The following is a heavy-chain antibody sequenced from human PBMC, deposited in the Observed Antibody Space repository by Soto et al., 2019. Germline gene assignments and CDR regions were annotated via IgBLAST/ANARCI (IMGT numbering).Heavy chain of an antibody. Sequence: PSETLSLTCTISGGSISSSRYYWVWIRQPPGKGREGVGSISDSGSTCYNPSLKSRVTISVDMSNNQLSPRLSSVTAADTAVFYCARHWDQCHTDICVVAFDTWGQGTMVTV. D-gene: IGHD2-21*01. CDR3: ARHWDQCHTDICVVAFDT. V-gene: IGHV4-39*01. J-gene: IGHJ3*02. CDR1: GGSISSSRYY. CDR2: ISDSGST.